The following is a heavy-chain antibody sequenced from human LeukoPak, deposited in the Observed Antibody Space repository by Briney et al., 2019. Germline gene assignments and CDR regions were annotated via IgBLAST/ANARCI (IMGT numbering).Heavy chain of an antibody. V-gene: IGHV3-21*01. CDR2: IGYSSFFI. CDR1: GFTFSRYW. J-gene: IGHJ4*02. Sequence: GGSLRLSCAASGFTFSRYWMSWVREAPGKGLEWVSSIGYSSFFIYYADSVRSRFTISRDNSKNTLYLQMNSLRAEDTAVYYCARDDYWGQGTLVTVSS. CDR3: ARDDY.